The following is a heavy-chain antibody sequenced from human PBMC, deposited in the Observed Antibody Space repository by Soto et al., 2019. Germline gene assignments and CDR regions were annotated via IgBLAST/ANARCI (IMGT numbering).Heavy chain of an antibody. CDR1: GGTFSSSA. CDR3: ARDNDRLQLGGNYYYILDV. Sequence: QVQLVQSGAEMKEPGSSVKVSCKTSGGTFSSSAISWLRQAPGQGLEWMGGIIPLFRTPDYAQKFQGRVTITADESTSTAYMELSSLRSEDTAVYYWARDNDRLQLGGNYYYILDVWGPGTTITVSS. V-gene: IGHV1-69*12. J-gene: IGHJ6*02. CDR2: IIPLFRTP. D-gene: IGHD4-4*01.